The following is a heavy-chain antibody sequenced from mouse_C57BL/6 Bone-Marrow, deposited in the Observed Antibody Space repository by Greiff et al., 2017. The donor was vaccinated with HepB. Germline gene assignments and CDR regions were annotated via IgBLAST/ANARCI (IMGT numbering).Heavy chain of an antibody. V-gene: IGHV5-17*01. Sequence: EVQVVESGGGLVKPGGSLKLSCAASGFTFSDYGMHWVRQAPEKGLEWVAYISSGNSTIYYADTVKGRFTISRDNAKYTLFLQMTSLRSEDTAMYYCARRDYYYGSDWYFDVWGTGTTVTVSS. CDR2: ISSGNSTI. J-gene: IGHJ1*03. D-gene: IGHD1-1*01. CDR3: ARRDYYYGSDWYFDV. CDR1: GFTFSDYG.